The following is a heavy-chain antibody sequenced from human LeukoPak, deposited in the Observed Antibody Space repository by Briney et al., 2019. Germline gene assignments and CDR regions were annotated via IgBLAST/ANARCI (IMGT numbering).Heavy chain of an antibody. CDR3: ARENSGSYREFDY. V-gene: IGHV4-39*07. J-gene: IGHJ4*02. CDR2: IYYSGST. D-gene: IGHD1-26*01. Sequence: PSETLSLTCTVSGGSMRSSSYYWGWIRQPPGKGLEWIGTIYYSGSTDYNASLKSRVTISLDTSKNQFSLKLSSVTAADTAVFYCARENSGSYREFDYWGQGTLVTVSS. CDR1: GGSMRSSSYY.